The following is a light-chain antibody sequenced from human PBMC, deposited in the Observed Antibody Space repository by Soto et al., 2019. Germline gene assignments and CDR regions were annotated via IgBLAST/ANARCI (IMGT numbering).Light chain of an antibody. V-gene: IGLV2-11*01. CDR3: CSYAGIYTVV. CDR1: SSDVGGYNY. CDR2: DVS. J-gene: IGLJ2*01. Sequence: QSALTQPRSVSGSPGQSVTISCTGTSSDVGGYNYVSWYQQHPGKAPNLMIYDVSKRPSGVPDRFSGSKSGNTASLTISGLQAEDEAYYYCCSYAGIYTVVFGGGTKLTVL.